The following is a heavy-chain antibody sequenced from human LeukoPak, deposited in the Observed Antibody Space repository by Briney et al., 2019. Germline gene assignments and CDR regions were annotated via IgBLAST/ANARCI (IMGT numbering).Heavy chain of an antibody. J-gene: IGHJ4*02. V-gene: IGHV4-39*01. Sequence: SETQSLTCNVSGGSISTTSYYWGWIRQSPGKGLEWIASMYYAGSTYYNPSLKSRVTISIDTSKNQVSMNLTSVTAADTAVYYCASRPPVSGYVVSWGQGTLVTVSS. CDR3: ASRPPVSGYVVS. D-gene: IGHD5-12*01. CDR2: MYYAGST. CDR1: GGSISTTSYY.